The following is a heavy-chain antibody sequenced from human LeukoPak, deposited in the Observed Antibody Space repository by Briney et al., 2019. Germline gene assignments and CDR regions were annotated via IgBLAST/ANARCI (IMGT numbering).Heavy chain of an antibody. D-gene: IGHD4-23*01. J-gene: IGHJ4*02. CDR3: ARDPTTVVTLPYYFDF. Sequence: SETLSVTCAVSGGSFFGSHWNWIRQSPEKGLEGTGEINHSGRPNYNPPLKSRFTISVDTSKSQFFLKLTSVTAADTAVYYCARDPTTVVTLPYYFDFWGQGTLVTVSA. V-gene: IGHV4-34*01. CDR2: INHSGRP. CDR1: GGSFFGSH.